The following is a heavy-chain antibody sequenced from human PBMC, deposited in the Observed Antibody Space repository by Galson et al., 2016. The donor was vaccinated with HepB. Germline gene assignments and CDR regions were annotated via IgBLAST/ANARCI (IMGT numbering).Heavy chain of an antibody. CDR3: VRAASGRGDWFDP. D-gene: IGHD2-15*01. J-gene: IGHJ5*02. CDR2: TFYRSKWYY. Sequence: CAISGDSVSNNSAAWNWIRQSPSRGLEWLGRTFYRSKWYYEYGASVKGRITINADTSKNQFSLRLNSVTPEDTASYYCVRAASGRGDWFDPGGRETLVTVSS. CDR1: GDSVSNNSAA. V-gene: IGHV6-1*01.